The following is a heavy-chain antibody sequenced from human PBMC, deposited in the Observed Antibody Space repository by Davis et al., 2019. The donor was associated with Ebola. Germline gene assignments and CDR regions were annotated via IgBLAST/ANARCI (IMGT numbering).Heavy chain of an antibody. J-gene: IGHJ4*02. CDR2: IYYSGST. D-gene: IGHD3-16*01. CDR3: ARADDAFDY. V-gene: IGHV4-59*11. Sequence: SETLSLTCNVSGGSISRHYWSWIRQPPGKGLEWIGYIYYSGSTNYNPSLKSRVTISVDTSKNQFSLKLSSVTAADTGVYYCARADDAFDYWGQGTLVTVSS. CDR1: GGSISRHY.